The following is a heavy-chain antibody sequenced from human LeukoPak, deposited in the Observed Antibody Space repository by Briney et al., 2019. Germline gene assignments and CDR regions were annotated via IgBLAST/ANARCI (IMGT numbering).Heavy chain of an antibody. V-gene: IGHV4-4*07. CDR2: LYNSGST. D-gene: IGHD6-13*01. CDR1: GGSISSYY. Sequence: TSETLSLTCTVSGGSISSYYWSWIRQPAGKGLEWIGHLYNSGSTNYNPSLKGRVTMSVATSKNQFSLHLSSVTAADTAVYYCAISAFLVTAPGLYYFDYWGQGTLVAVSS. CDR3: AISAFLVTAPGLYYFDY. J-gene: IGHJ4*02.